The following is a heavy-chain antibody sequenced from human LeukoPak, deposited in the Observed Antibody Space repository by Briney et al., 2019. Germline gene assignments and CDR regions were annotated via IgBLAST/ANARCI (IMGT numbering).Heavy chain of an antibody. J-gene: IGHJ6*02. D-gene: IGHD1-7*01. CDR3: ARAPTGNNWNYDGNYYGMDV. CDR1: GYTFTSYD. V-gene: IGHV1-8*01. CDR2: MNPNSGNT. Sequence: ASVKVSCKASGYTFTSYDINWVRQATGQGLEWMGWMNPNSGNTGYAQKFQGRVTMTRNTSISTAYMELSSLRSEDTAVYYCARAPTGNNWNYDGNYYGMDVWGQGTTVTVSS.